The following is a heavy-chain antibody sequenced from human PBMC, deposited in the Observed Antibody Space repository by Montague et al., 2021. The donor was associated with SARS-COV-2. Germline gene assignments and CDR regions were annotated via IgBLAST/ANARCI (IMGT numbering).Heavy chain of an antibody. CDR1: GFTFEDYA. V-gene: IGHV3-43*02. J-gene: IGHJ5*02. CDR2: VSGDGTST. Sequence: SLSLSCAASGFTFEDYAIHWVRQAPLKGLEWVSVVSGDGTSTFYADSVKGRFTISRDNNKNSLYLHMSSLTTEDTALYYCAKDMGDYQGLSLGWRFDPWGQGTLVTVSS. CDR3: AKDMGDYQGLSLGWRFDP. D-gene: IGHD3-16*01.